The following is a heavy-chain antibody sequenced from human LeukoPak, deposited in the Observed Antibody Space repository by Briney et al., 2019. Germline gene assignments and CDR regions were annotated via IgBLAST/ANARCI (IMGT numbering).Heavy chain of an antibody. Sequence: GGSLRLSCAASGFTFSSYGMHWVRQAPGKGLEWVAVIWYDGSNKYYADSVKGRFTISRDNSKNTLYLQMNSLRAEDTAVYYCAKDPRGISDAFDIWGQGTMVTVSS. V-gene: IGHV3-33*06. J-gene: IGHJ3*02. CDR2: IWYDGSNK. CDR3: AKDPRGISDAFDI. D-gene: IGHD2-15*01. CDR1: GFTFSSYG.